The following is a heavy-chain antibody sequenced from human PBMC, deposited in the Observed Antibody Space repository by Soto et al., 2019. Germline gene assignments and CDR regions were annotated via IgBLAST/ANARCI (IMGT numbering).Heavy chain of an antibody. CDR2: IYHSGST. Sequence: QVQLQESGPGLVKPSGTLSLTCAVSGGSISSSNWWSWVRQPPGKGLEWIGEIYHSGSTNYNPSRKSRVTISVDKSKNQFSLKLSYVTAADTAVYYCARDLYYYDSSGYFDYWGQGTLVTVSS. CDR1: GGSISSSNW. J-gene: IGHJ4*02. V-gene: IGHV4-4*02. CDR3: ARDLYYYDSSGYFDY. D-gene: IGHD3-22*01.